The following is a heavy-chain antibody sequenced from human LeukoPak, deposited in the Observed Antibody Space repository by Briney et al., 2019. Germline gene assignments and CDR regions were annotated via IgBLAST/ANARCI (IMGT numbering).Heavy chain of an antibody. Sequence: QPGGSLRLSCAASGFTFSSYGMHWVRQAPGKGLEWVAFIRYDGSNKYYADSVKGRFTISRDNSKNTLYLQMNSLRAEDTAVYYCAKEARYSSSWYYFDYWGQGTLVTVSS. V-gene: IGHV3-30*02. CDR3: AKEARYSSSWYYFDY. CDR1: GFTFSSYG. CDR2: IRYDGSNK. J-gene: IGHJ4*02. D-gene: IGHD6-13*01.